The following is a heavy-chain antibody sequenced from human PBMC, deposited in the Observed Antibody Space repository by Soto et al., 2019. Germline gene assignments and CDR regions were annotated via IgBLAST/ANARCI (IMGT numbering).Heavy chain of an antibody. CDR3: ARAPHLGLAGYYNDWFDP. V-gene: IGHV1-2*02. CDR2: INPNSGGT. D-gene: IGHD3-9*01. Sequence: ASVKVSCKASGYTFTGYYMHWVRQAPGQGLEWMGWINPNSGGTNYAQKFQGRVTMTRDTSISTAYMELSRLRSDDTAVYYCARAPHLGLAGYYNDWFDPWGQGTLVTVSS. CDR1: GYTFTGYY. J-gene: IGHJ5*02.